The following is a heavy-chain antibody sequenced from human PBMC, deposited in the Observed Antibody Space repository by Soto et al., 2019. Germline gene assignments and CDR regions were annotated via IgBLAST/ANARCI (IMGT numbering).Heavy chain of an antibody. CDR1: GGTFSSYA. J-gene: IGHJ5*02. Sequence: QVQLVQSGAKVKKPGSSVKVSCKASGGTFSSYAISWVQQAPRQGLEWMGWIIPIFGTANYAQKFQGRVTITADESTSTAYMELSSLRSEDTAVYYCARSSDRVLMLNCFDPWGQGTLVAVSS. V-gene: IGHV1-69*01. D-gene: IGHD2-8*01. CDR2: IIPIFGTA. CDR3: ARSSDRVLMLNCFDP.